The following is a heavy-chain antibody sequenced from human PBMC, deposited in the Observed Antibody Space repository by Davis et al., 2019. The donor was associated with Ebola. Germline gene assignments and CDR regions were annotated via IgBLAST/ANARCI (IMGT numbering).Heavy chain of an antibody. CDR3: ARVSYDSGSYLDY. CDR2: ISSSGTPI. J-gene: IGHJ4*02. D-gene: IGHD3-10*01. CDR1: GFTLNNAW. V-gene: IGHV3-11*04. Sequence: GESLKISCVASGFTLNNAWMSWVRQAPGKGLVWVSYISSSGTPINYADSVKGRFTISRDNAKNSLYLQLNSLRAEDTAVYYCARVSYDSGSYLDYWGQGTLVTVSS.